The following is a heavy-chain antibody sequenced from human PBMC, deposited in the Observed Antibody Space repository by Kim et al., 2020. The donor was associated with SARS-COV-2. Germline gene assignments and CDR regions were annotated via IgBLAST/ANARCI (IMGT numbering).Heavy chain of an antibody. V-gene: IGHV3-30*18. CDR3: AKTFGYCSSTSCYEYYFDY. D-gene: IGHD2-2*01. J-gene: IGHJ4*02. CDR2: ISYDGSNK. Sequence: GGSLRLSCAASGFTFSSYGMHWVRQAPGKGLEWVAVISYDGSNKYYADSVKGRFTISRDNSKNTLYLQMNSLRAEDTAVYYCAKTFGYCSSTSCYEYYFDYWGQGTLVTVSS. CDR1: GFTFSSYG.